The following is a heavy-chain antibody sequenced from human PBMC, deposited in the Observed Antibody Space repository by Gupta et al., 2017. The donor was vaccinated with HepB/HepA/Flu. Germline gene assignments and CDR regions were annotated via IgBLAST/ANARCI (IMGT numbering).Heavy chain of an antibody. CDR3: AAPMPPPQNRNWFDP. CDR1: GFTFSSYA. Sequence: EVQLLESGGGLVQPGGSLRLSCAASGFTFSSYAMSCVRQAPGKGLEWVSAISGSGGSTYYADSVKGRFTISRDNSKNTLYLQMNSLRAEDTAVYYCAAPMPPPQNRNWFDPWGQGTLATVSS. V-gene: IGHV3-23*01. J-gene: IGHJ5*02. CDR2: ISGSGGST. D-gene: IGHD1-14*01.